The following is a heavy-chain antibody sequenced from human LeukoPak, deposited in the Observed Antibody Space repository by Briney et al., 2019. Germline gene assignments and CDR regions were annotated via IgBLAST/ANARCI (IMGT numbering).Heavy chain of an antibody. D-gene: IGHD2-21*01. J-gene: IGHJ2*01. CDR3: ARVGLGWCSGCLWYFDL. CDR2: INHSGST. V-gene: IGHV4-34*01. Sequence: SETLSLTCAVYGGSFSGYYWTWIRQPPGKGLEWIGEINHSGSTNYNPSLKSRVTFSLDTSKNQFSLEMNSVTAADTAVYFCARVGLGWCSGCLWYFDLWGRGTLVTVSS. CDR1: GGSFSGYY.